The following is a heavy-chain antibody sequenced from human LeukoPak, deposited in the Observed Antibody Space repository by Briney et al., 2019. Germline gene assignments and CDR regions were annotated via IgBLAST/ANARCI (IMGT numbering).Heavy chain of an antibody. D-gene: IGHD3-10*01. J-gene: IGHJ3*02. CDR3: ARGGAYYGSGSYFAFDI. Sequence: GGSLRLSCAASGFTFSSYAMSWVRQAPGKGLEWVAVIWYDGSNKYYADSVKGRFTISRDNSKNTLYLQMNSLRAEDTAVYYCARGGAYYGSGSYFAFDIWGQGTMVTVSS. CDR1: GFTFSSYA. CDR2: IWYDGSNK. V-gene: IGHV3-33*08.